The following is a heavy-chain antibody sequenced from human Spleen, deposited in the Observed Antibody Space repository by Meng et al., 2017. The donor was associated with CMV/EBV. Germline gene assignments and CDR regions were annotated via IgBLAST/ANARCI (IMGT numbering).Heavy chain of an antibody. D-gene: IGHD3-22*01. Sequence: GSLRLSCTVSSGSITTRSFYWGWIRQSPGMGLEWLGSIYYSGGTYYNPSLNSRITISVDTSKNQFSLKLSSVTAADTAVYYCARVISVRGYYDSSGYYPDYWGQGTLVTVSS. J-gene: IGHJ4*02. V-gene: IGHV4-39*07. CDR1: SGSITTRSFY. CDR2: IYYSGGT. CDR3: ARVISVRGYYDSSGYYPDY.